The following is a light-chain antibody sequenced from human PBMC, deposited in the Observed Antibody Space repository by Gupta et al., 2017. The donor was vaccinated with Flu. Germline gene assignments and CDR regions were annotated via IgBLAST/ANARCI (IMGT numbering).Light chain of an antibody. CDR1: SSNVGARYD. V-gene: IGLV1-40*01. CDR2: GNT. CDR3: QSYDSSLSASV. Sequence: QSVLTQPPSVSGAPGQRVTIPCTGSSSNVGARYDVHWYQQLPGAAPKLLIYGNTNRPSGVPDRFSGSKSGTSASLAITGLQAEDEADYYCQSYDSSLSASVFGTGTQVTVL. J-gene: IGLJ1*01.